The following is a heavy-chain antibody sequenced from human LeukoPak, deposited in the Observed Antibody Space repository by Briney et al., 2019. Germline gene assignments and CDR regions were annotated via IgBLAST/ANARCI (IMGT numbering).Heavy chain of an antibody. J-gene: IGHJ4*02. V-gene: IGHV1-8*01. CDR3: AREVWMYDY. CDR2: MNPNSGNT. D-gene: IGHD1-1*01. CDR1: GYTFTSYD. Sequence: VASVKVSCKASGYTFTSYDIHWVRQATGQGLEWMGWMNPNSGNTGYAQKFQGRVTMTRNTSISTAYMELSSLRSDDTAVYYCAREVWMYDYWGQGTLVTVSS.